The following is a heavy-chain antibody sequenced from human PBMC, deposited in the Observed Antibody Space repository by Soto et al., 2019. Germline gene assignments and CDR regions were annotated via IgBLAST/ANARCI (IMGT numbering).Heavy chain of an antibody. CDR1: GGSISSSSYY. J-gene: IGHJ6*03. D-gene: IGHD3-3*01. CDR2: IYYSGST. V-gene: IGHV4-39*01. Sequence: SETLSLTCTVSGGSISSSSYYWGWIRQPPGKGLEWIGSIYYSGSTYYNPSLKSRVTISVDTSKNQFSLKLSSVTAADTAVYYCASPNSLFRRGTIFGVVPPSKNYYYYYMDVWGKGTTVTVSS. CDR3: ASPNSLFRRGTIFGVVPPSKNYYYYYMDV.